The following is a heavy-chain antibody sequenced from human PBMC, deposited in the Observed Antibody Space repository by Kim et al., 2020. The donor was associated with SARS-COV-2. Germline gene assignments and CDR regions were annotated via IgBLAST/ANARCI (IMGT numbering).Heavy chain of an antibody. CDR3: AKELEYSIVVGGLGY. D-gene: IGHD6-6*01. Sequence: DSVKGRFTISRDNSKNTLYLQMNSLRAEDTAVYYCAKELEYSIVVGGLGYWGQGTLATVSS. J-gene: IGHJ4*02. V-gene: IGHV3-30*02.